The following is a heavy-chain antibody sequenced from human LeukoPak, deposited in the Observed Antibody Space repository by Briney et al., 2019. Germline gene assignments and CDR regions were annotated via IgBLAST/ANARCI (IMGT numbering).Heavy chain of an antibody. J-gene: IGHJ4*02. CDR1: GFTFSSYA. Sequence: PGRSLRLSCAASGFTFSSYAMHWVRQAPGKGLEWVAVISYDGSNKYYADSVKGRFTISRDTSKNTLYLQMNSLRAEDTAVYYCARVYGSGYYTLDYWGQGTLVTVSS. CDR3: ARVYGSGYYTLDY. V-gene: IGHV3-30-3*01. D-gene: IGHD3-3*01. CDR2: ISYDGSNK.